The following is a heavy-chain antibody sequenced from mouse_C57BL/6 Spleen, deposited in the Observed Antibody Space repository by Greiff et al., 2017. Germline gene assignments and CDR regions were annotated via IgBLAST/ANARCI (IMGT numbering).Heavy chain of an antibody. CDR3: TPESGYYDSSLWYFDV. CDR1: GFNIKDDY. Sequence: VQLKESGAELVRPGASVKLSCTASGFNIKDDYMHWVKQRPEQGLEWIGWIDPENGDTEYASKFQGKATITADTSSNTAYLQLSSLTSEDTAVYYCTPESGYYDSSLWYFDVWGTGTTVTVSS. D-gene: IGHD1-1*01. V-gene: IGHV14-4*01. CDR2: IDPENGDT. J-gene: IGHJ1*03.